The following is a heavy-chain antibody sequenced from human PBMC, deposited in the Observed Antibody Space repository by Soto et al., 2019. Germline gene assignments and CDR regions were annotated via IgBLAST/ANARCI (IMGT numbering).Heavy chain of an antibody. D-gene: IGHD5-18*01. CDR2: IFHSGGT. CDR3: ARYSKSTFDY. Sequence: QVQLQESGPGLVKSSETLSLTCAVSGDSISSSDWWSWVRQPPGKGLQWIGEIFHSGGTNYNPSLNILVTLSIDKSKNQFSLDLTSVTAADTAMYYCARYSKSTFDYWGQGTLVTVSS. CDR1: GDSISSSDW. V-gene: IGHV4-4*02. J-gene: IGHJ4*02.